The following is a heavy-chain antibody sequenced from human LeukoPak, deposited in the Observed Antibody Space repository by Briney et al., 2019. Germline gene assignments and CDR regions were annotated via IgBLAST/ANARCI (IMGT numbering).Heavy chain of an antibody. CDR1: GFTFDDYA. D-gene: IGHD4-17*01. V-gene: IGHV3-9*01. CDR3: AKGFDYGDFGYFDY. J-gene: IGHJ4*02. Sequence: PGRSLRLSCAASGFTFDDYAMHWVRQAPGKGLEWVSGISWNSGSIGYADSVKGRFTISRDNAKNSLYLQMNSLRAEDTALYYCAKGFDYGDFGYFDYWGQGTLVTVSS. CDR2: ISWNSGSI.